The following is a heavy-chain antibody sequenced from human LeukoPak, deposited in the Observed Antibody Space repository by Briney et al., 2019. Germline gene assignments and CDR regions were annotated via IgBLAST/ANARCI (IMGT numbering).Heavy chain of an antibody. J-gene: IGHJ5*02. V-gene: IGHV3-23*01. CDR2: ISGSGGSA. CDR1: GFTFSSYD. Sequence: GGSLRLSCAASGFTFSSYDMSWVRQAPGKGLEWVSAISGSGGSAYYADSVKGRFTISRDNSKNTLYMQMNSLRAEDTAVYYCAKGRSSGWYSYDNWFDPWGQGTLVTVSS. CDR3: AKGRSSGWYSYDNWFDP. D-gene: IGHD6-19*01.